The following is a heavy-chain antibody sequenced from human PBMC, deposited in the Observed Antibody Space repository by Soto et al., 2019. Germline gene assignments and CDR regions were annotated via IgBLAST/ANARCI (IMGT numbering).Heavy chain of an antibody. CDR2: LSGSGGST. J-gene: IGHJ6*02. Sequence: EVQLLESGGGLVQPGGSLRLSCAASGFRFSYYAMSWVRQAPGKGLEWVSGLSGSGGSTFYADSVQGRFTISRDNSKNTRYLQMNSLRAEDTAVHYCAKRWTSRDYYVGGMDVWGQGTTVTVSS. D-gene: IGHD2-15*01. V-gene: IGHV3-23*01. CDR1: GFRFSYYA. CDR3: AKRWTSRDYYVGGMDV.